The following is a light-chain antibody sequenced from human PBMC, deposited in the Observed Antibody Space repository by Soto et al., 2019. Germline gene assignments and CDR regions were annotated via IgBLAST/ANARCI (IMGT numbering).Light chain of an antibody. CDR3: QHYNSYPWT. CDR2: HAS. J-gene: IGKJ1*01. V-gene: IGKV1-5*01. Sequence: DIQITQSPPTLPAPKEDRATTTCRAIQTINNWLAWYQHKSGKAPNLLLYHASNLETGVLSRFSGSAFGTEYTLTISSLQPDDFATYYCQHYNSYPWTFGQGTKVDIK. CDR1: QTINNW.